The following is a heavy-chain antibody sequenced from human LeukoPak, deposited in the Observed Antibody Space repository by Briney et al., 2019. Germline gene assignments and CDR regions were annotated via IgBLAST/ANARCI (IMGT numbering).Heavy chain of an antibody. V-gene: IGHV4-61*02. CDR1: GGSISSGSYY. Sequence: SQTLSLTCTVSGGSISSGSYYWSWIRQPAGKGLEWIGRIYTSGSTNYNPSLKSRVTISVDTSKNQFSLKLSSVTAADTAVHYCAREQVVPAAMGYYYYMDVWGKGTTVTVSS. CDR3: AREQVVPAAMGYYYYMDV. J-gene: IGHJ6*03. D-gene: IGHD2-2*01. CDR2: IYTSGST.